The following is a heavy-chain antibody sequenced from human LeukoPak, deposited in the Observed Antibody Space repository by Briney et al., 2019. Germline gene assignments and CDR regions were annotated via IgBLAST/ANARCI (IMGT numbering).Heavy chain of an antibody. CDR2: IYYSGST. V-gene: IGHV4-39*01. CDR3: ARRREQWLDPHYFDY. Sequence: SETLSLTCTVSGGSISSSSYYWGWIRQPPGKGLEWIGSIYYSGSTYYNPSLKRRVTISVDTSKNQFSLKLSSVTAADTAVYYCARRREQWLDPHYFDYWGQGTLVTVSS. CDR1: GGSISSSSYY. J-gene: IGHJ4*02. D-gene: IGHD6-19*01.